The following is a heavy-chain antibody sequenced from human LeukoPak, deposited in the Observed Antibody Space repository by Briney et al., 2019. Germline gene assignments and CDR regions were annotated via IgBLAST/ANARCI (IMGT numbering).Heavy chain of an antibody. J-gene: IGHJ4*02. Sequence: ASVKVSCKASGYTFTSSDINWVRQPAGQGLEWMGWINPNSGRTGYAQKFQGRVTMTENTSISTAYMKLSSLRFDDTAVYYCARGRSGLAAAGTYDYWGQGTLITVSS. V-gene: IGHV1-8*01. D-gene: IGHD6-25*01. CDR1: GYTFTSSD. CDR3: ARGRSGLAAAGTYDY. CDR2: INPNSGRT.